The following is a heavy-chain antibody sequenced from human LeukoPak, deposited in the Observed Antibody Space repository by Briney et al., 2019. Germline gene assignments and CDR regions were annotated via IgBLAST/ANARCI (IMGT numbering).Heavy chain of an antibody. CDR2: IYYGGST. Sequence: PSETLSLTCTVSGGSISGYYWSWIRQPPGKGPEWIGYIYYGGSTNYNPSLKSRVAISVDTSKNQFSLKLSSVTAADTAVYYCARVVLPPGGAFDIWGQGTMVTVSS. CDR3: ARVVLPPGGAFDI. CDR1: GGSISGYY. D-gene: IGHD2/OR15-2a*01. V-gene: IGHV4-59*01. J-gene: IGHJ3*02.